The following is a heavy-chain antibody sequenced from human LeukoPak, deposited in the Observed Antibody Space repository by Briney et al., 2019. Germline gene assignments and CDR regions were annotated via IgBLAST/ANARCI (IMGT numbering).Heavy chain of an antibody. CDR1: GGSISSYY. CDR3: TRGSIAYSYMDV. D-gene: IGHD3-22*01. J-gene: IGHJ6*03. V-gene: IGHV4-59*01. Sequence: SETLSLTCTVSGGSISSYYWSWIRQPPGKGLEWIGNIYYSGSTNYNPSLKSRVTISVDTSKNQFSLKLSSVTAADTAVYSCTRGSIAYSYMDVWGKGTTVTISS. CDR2: IYYSGST.